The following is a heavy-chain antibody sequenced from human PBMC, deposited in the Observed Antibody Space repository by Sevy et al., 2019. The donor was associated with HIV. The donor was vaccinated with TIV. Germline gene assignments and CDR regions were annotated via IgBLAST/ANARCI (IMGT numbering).Heavy chain of an antibody. J-gene: IGHJ4*02. CDR3: ATTMDYYDSSGYPFDY. CDR1: GYTLTELS. Sequence: ASAKVSCKVSGYTLTELSMHWLRQAPGKGLEWVGSFDPEDGETVYEHNFQGRVSMTEDTSTDTAYMEVISLKFEDTAVYYCATTMDYYDSSGYPFDYWGQGTLVTVSS. CDR2: FDPEDGET. V-gene: IGHV1-24*01. D-gene: IGHD3-22*01.